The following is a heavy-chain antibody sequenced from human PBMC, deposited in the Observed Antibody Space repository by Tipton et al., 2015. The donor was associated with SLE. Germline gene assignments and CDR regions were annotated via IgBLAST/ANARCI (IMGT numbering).Heavy chain of an antibody. Sequence: TLSLTCAVYGGSFSGYSWTWIRQAPRKGLEWIGDINHSGITNYNPSLKSRVTMSVDPSKMQFSLNLNSVTAADTALYLCARGVAERLGLDFWGQGSLVTVSS. D-gene: IGHD6-19*01. J-gene: IGHJ4*02. CDR2: INHSGIT. CDR1: GGSFSGYS. CDR3: ARGVAERLGLDF. V-gene: IGHV4-34*01.